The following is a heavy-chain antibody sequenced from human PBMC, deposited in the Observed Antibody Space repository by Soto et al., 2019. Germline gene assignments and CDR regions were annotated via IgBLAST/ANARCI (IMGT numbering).Heavy chain of an antibody. J-gene: IGHJ4*02. CDR3: AREGYYGSGSTIYY. CDR1: GGTFSSYT. D-gene: IGHD3-10*01. CDR2: IIPILGIA. Sequence: QVQLVQSGAEVKKPGSSVKVSCKASGGTFSSYTISWVRQAPGQGLEWMGRIIPILGIANYAQKFQGRVTITADQSTITAYMEVSRLSSEDTAVYYCAREGYYGSGSTIYYWGQGTLVTVSS. V-gene: IGHV1-69*08.